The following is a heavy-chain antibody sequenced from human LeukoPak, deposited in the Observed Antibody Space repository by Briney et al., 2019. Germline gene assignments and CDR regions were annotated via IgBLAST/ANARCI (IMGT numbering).Heavy chain of an antibody. CDR1: GYTFTSYD. CDR2: MNPNSGNT. D-gene: IGHD6-19*01. Sequence: ASVKVSCKASGYTFTSYDINWVRQATGQGLEWMGWMNPNSGNTGYAQKFQGRVTMTRNTSISTAYMELSSLRSEDTAVYYCARRYGQWLVPHTDWFDPWGRGTLVTVSS. V-gene: IGHV1-8*01. J-gene: IGHJ5*02. CDR3: ARRYGQWLVPHTDWFDP.